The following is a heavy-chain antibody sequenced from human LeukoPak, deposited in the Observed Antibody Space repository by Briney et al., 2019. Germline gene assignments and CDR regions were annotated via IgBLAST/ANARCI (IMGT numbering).Heavy chain of an antibody. CDR2: IDHSDSYT. D-gene: IGHD2-15*01. CDR3: AIPVLGYCSGGSCRWAFDI. J-gene: IGHJ3*02. V-gene: IGHV5-10-1*01. Sequence: GESLKISCKGSGYSFTSYWISWVRQMPGKGLEWMGRIDHSDSYTNYSPSFQGHVTISADKSISTAYLQWSSLKASDTAMYYCAIPVLGYCSGGSCRWAFDIWGQGTMVTVSS. CDR1: GYSFTSYW.